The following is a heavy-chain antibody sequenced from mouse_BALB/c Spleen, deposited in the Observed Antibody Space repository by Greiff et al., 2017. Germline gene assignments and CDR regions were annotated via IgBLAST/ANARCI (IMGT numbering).Heavy chain of an antibody. CDR2: ISYSGST. V-gene: IGHV3-2*02. CDR3: ARSGDGYYDWFAY. J-gene: IGHJ3*01. Sequence: VQLKESGPGLVKPSQSLSLTCTVTGYSITSDYAWNWIRQFPGNKLEWMGYISYSGSTSYNPSLKSRISITRDTSKNQFFLQLNSVTTEDTATYYCARSGDGYYDWFAYWGQGTLVTVSA. D-gene: IGHD2-3*01. CDR1: GYSITSDYA.